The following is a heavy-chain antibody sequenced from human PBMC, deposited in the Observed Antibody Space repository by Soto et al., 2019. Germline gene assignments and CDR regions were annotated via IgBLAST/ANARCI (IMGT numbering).Heavy chain of an antibody. Sequence: GGSLRLSCAASGFTFSSYAMHWFRQAPGKGLEWVAVISYDGSNKYYADSVKGRFTISRDNSKNTLYLQMNSLRAEDTAVYYCARDQRDYYDSSDPGYYFAYWGQGTL. CDR1: GFTFSSYA. V-gene: IGHV3-30-3*01. CDR3: ARDQRDYYDSSDPGYYFAY. D-gene: IGHD3-22*01. J-gene: IGHJ4*02. CDR2: ISYDGSNK.